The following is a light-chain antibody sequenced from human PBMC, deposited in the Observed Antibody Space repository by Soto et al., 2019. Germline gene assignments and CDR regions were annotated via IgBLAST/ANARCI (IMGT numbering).Light chain of an antibody. CDR1: SSNIGSNT. Sequence: QSVLTQQPSASGTPGRRVVISCSGSSSNIGSNTVNWYQQLPGTAPKLLIYSNNHRPSGVPDRFSGSKPGTSASLAISGLQSDDEADYYCAAWDDSLNGYVFATGTKVTVL. V-gene: IGLV1-44*01. CDR3: AAWDDSLNGYV. CDR2: SNN. J-gene: IGLJ1*01.